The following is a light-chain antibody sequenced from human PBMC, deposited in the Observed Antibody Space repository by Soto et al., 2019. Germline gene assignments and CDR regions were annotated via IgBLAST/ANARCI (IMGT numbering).Light chain of an antibody. Sequence: TQSPDTLSLSPGERATLSCRASQSVSSNLAWYQQKPGQAPRLLIYGASTRATGIPARFSGSGSGTEFTLTISSLQSEDFATYYCQQYNNWPVTFGGGTKVDIK. CDR3: QQYNNWPVT. V-gene: IGKV3-15*01. CDR2: GAS. J-gene: IGKJ4*01. CDR1: QSVSSN.